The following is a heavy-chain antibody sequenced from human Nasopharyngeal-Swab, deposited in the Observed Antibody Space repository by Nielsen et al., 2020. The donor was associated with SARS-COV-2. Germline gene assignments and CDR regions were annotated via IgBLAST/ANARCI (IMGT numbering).Heavy chain of an antibody. J-gene: IGHJ3*02. CDR1: GFTFSSYA. CDR2: ISGSGGST. Sequence: GESLKISCAASGFTFSSYAMSWVRQAPGKGLEWVSAISGSGGSTYYADSVKGRFTISRDNSKSTLYLQMNSLRAEDTAVYYCAKWSQVTTDAFDIWGQGTMVTVSS. D-gene: IGHD2-21*02. V-gene: IGHV3-23*01. CDR3: AKWSQVTTDAFDI.